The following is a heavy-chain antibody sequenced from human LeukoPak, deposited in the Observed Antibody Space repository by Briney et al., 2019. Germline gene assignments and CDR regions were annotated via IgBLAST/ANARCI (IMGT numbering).Heavy chain of an antibody. Sequence: PGGSLRLSCAASGFTFDDYAMHWVRQAPGKGLEWVSGISWNSGSIGYADSVKGRFTISRDNAKNSLYLQMNSLRAEDTAVYYCARDSSSWFDAFDIWGQGTMVTVSS. CDR1: GFTFDDYA. V-gene: IGHV3-9*01. CDR2: ISWNSGSI. D-gene: IGHD6-13*01. CDR3: ARDSSSWFDAFDI. J-gene: IGHJ3*02.